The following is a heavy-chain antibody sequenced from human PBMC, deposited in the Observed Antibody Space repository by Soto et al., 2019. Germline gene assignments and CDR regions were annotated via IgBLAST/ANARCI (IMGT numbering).Heavy chain of an antibody. J-gene: IGHJ4*02. CDR2: IKQDGSEK. D-gene: IGHD3-10*01. Sequence: GGFLRLSCAASGFTFSSYWMSWVRQAPGKGLEWVANIKQDGSEKYYVDSVKGRFTIPRDNAKNSLYLQMNSLRAEDTAVYYCARGAGAQYYFDYWGQGTLVNVSS. V-gene: IGHV3-7*04. CDR3: ARGAGAQYYFDY. CDR1: GFTFSSYW.